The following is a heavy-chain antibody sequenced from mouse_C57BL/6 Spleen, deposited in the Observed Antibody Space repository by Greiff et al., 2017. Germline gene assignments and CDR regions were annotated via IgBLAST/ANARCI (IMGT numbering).Heavy chain of an antibody. V-gene: IGHV3-1*01. J-gene: IGHJ4*01. Sequence: EVQLQESGPGMVTPSQSLSLTCTVTGYSITSGYDWHWIRHFPGNKLEWMGHISYSGSTNYHPSLQSRITITHDTSKNHFFLKLNSVTTEDTATYYCAISLYYYAMDYWGQGTSVTVSS. CDR3: AISLYYYAMDY. CDR2: ISYSGST. D-gene: IGHD1-1*01. CDR1: GYSITSGYD.